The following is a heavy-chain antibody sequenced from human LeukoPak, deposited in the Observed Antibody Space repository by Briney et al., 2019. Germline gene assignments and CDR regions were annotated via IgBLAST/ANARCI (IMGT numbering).Heavy chain of an antibody. Sequence: SETLSLTCTVSGGSISSYYWSWIRQPAGKGLEWIGRIYTSGSTTYNPSLTSRVTMSVDTSKNQFSLKLSSVTAADTAAYYCALWESRSWGGGYFDYWGQGTLVTVSS. CDR1: GGSISSYY. CDR3: ALWESRSWGGGYFDY. CDR2: IYTSGST. V-gene: IGHV4-4*07. D-gene: IGHD6-13*01. J-gene: IGHJ4*02.